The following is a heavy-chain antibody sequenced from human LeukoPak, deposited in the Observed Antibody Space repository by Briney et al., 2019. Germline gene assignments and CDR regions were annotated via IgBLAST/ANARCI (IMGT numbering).Heavy chain of an antibody. Sequence: GGSLRLSCAASGFTFSSYSMNWVRQAPGKGLEWVSSISSSSSYIYYADSVKGRFTISRDNAKNSLYLQMNSLRAEDTAVYYCARDTVQLYYYYYMDVWGKGTTVTVSS. V-gene: IGHV3-21*04. CDR2: ISSSSSYI. D-gene: IGHD5-18*01. CDR3: ARDTVQLYYYYYMDV. CDR1: GFTFSSYS. J-gene: IGHJ6*03.